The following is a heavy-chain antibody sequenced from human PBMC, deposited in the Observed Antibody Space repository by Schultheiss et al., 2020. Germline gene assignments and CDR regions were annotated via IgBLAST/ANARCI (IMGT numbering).Heavy chain of an antibody. CDR1: GGSISSSNW. D-gene: IGHD6-6*01. J-gene: IGHJ4*02. Sequence: SETLSLTCAVSGGSISSSNWWSWVRQPPGKGLEWIGEINHSGSTNYNPSLKSRVTISVDTSKNQFSLKLSSVTAADTAVYYCARGWYSSSPFDYWGQGTLVTVSS. CDR2: INHSGST. CDR3: ARGWYSSSPFDY. V-gene: IGHV4-4*02.